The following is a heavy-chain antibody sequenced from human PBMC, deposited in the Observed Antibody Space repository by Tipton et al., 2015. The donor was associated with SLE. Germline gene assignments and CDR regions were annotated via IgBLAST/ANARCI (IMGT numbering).Heavy chain of an antibody. Sequence: SLRLSCAASGFTFSSYWMSWVRQAPGKGLEWVANIKQDGSEKYYVDSVKGRFTISRDNAKNSLYLQMNSLRAEDTALYYCAKDIRYSGSSTAFDIWGQGTMVTVSS. CDR2: IKQDGSEK. CDR1: GFTFSSYW. J-gene: IGHJ3*02. CDR3: AKDIRYSGSSTAFDI. D-gene: IGHD1-26*01. V-gene: IGHV3-7*03.